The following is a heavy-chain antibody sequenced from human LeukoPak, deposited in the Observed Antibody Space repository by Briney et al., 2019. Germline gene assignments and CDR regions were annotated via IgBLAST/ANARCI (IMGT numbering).Heavy chain of an antibody. CDR3: ARVRYSGYEYFDY. J-gene: IGHJ4*02. V-gene: IGHV3-64*01. CDR1: GFTFSSYA. CDR2: ISSNGGST. Sequence: PGGSLRLSCAASGFTFSSYAMHWVRQAPGKGLEYVSAISSNGGSTYYAHSVKGRFTISRDNSKNTLYLQMGSLRAEDMAVYYCARVRYSGYEYFDYWGQGTLVTVSS. D-gene: IGHD5-12*01.